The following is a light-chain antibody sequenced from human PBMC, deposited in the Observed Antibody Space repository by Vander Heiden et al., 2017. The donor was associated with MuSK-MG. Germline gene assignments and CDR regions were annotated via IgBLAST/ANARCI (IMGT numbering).Light chain of an antibody. V-gene: IGKV3-15*01. J-gene: IGKJ5*01. CDR1: QSIRSN. Sequence: EIVMMQSPATLSVSPGERATLSCRASQSIRSNLAWYQQKPGQAPRLLIFGASTRDTGVPARFSGSGYGKDFTLTISSRQSEDIAVYYCQQNQNWPPITFGQGTLMDIK. CDR2: GAS. CDR3: QQNQNWPPIT.